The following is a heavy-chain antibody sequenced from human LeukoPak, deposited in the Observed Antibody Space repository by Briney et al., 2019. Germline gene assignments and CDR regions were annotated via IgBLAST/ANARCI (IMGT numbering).Heavy chain of an antibody. Sequence: PSETLSLTCAVYGGSFSGYYWSWIRQPPGKGLEWIGYIYYSGSTNYNPSLKSRVTISVDTSKNQFSLKLSSVTAADTAVYYCARAQPATDAFDIWGQGTMVTVSS. CDR2: IYYSGST. CDR1: GGSFSGYY. V-gene: IGHV4-59*01. CDR3: ARAQPATDAFDI. J-gene: IGHJ3*02. D-gene: IGHD2-2*01.